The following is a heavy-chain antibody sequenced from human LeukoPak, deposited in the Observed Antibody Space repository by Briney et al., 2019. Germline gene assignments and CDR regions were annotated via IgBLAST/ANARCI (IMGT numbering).Heavy chain of an antibody. CDR1: GGSISSGDYY. D-gene: IGHD5/OR15-5a*01. J-gene: IGHJ3*02. Sequence: SSETLSLTRTVSGGSISSGDYYWSWIRQPPGKGLEWIGYIYYSGSTYYNPSLKSRVTISVDTSKNQFSLKLSSVTAADTAVYYCARCLADAFDIWGQGTMVTVSS. CDR2: IYYSGST. V-gene: IGHV4-30-4*01. CDR3: ARCLADAFDI.